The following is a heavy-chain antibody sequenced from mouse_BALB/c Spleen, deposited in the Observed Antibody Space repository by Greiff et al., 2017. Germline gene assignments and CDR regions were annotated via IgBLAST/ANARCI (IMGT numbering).Heavy chain of an antibody. CDR2: ISYSGST. CDR1: GYSITSDYA. V-gene: IGHV3-2*02. J-gene: IGHJ4*01. CDR3: ARSDYDGYSAMDY. Sequence: EVQRVESGPGLVKPSQSLSLTCTVTGYSITSDYAWNWIRQFPGNKLEWMGYISYSGSTSYNPSLKSRISITRDTSKNQFFLQLNSVTTEDTATYYCARSDYDGYSAMDYWGQGTSVTVSS. D-gene: IGHD2-3*01.